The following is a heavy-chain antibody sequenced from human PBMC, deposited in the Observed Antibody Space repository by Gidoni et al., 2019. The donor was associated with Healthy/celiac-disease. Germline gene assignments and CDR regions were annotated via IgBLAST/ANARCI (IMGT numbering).Heavy chain of an antibody. CDR3: ARARVVVVAATLFDY. CDR1: GGSFSGYY. D-gene: IGHD2-15*01. CDR2: INHSGST. Sequence: QVQLQQWGAGLLQPSETLSLTCAVYGGSFSGYYWSWIRQPPGKGLEWIGEINHSGSTNYNPSLKSRVTISVDTSKNQFSLKLSSVTAADTAVYYCARARVVVVAATLFDYWGQGTLVTVSS. J-gene: IGHJ4*02. V-gene: IGHV4-34*01.